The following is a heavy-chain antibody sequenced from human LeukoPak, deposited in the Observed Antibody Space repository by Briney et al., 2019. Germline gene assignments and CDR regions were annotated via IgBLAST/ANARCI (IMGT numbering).Heavy chain of an antibody. D-gene: IGHD5-24*01. V-gene: IGHV4-39*01. CDR2: LHFSGTP. CDR1: DDSISTNNYY. CDR3: TRGGDAYKLGNF. J-gene: IGHJ4*02. Sequence: SETLTLTCTVSDDSISTNNYYWSWIRQPPGKGLEWVGTLHFSGTPYYSPSLNSRVSISVDTSKNQFSLMLKSVTATDTAVYYCTRGGDAYKLGNFWGQGTLVTVSS.